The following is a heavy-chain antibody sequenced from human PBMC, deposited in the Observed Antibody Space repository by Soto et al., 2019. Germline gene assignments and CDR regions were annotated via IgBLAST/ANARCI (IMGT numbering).Heavy chain of an antibody. CDR1: GYTFTSYG. Sequence: QVQLVQSGAEVKKPGASVKVSCKASGYTFTSYGISWVRQAPGQGLEWMGWISAYNGNTNYAQKLQGRVTMTTDTSTSTAYMELRSLRSDDTAVYYCATVDWSSTSGYDGGVPSDYWGQGTLVTVSS. CDR2: ISAYNGNT. J-gene: IGHJ4*02. CDR3: ATVDWSSTSGYDGGVPSDY. V-gene: IGHV1-18*01. D-gene: IGHD2-2*01.